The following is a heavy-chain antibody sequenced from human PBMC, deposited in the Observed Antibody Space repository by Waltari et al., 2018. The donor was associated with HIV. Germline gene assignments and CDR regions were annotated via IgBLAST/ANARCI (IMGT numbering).Heavy chain of an antibody. Sequence: VQLVESGGDLVQPGGSVRLSCAAAGFTFSDHFMDWVRRAPGKGLEWVARSSNQASSYPPYYAASVRGRFIISRDDSKSSVFLQMNSLKTEDTAVYYCSRDFGFWGPGTLVTVSS. CDR1: GFTFSDHF. CDR2: SSNQASSYPP. V-gene: IGHV3-72*01. D-gene: IGHD3-3*01. J-gene: IGHJ4*02. CDR3: SRDFGF.